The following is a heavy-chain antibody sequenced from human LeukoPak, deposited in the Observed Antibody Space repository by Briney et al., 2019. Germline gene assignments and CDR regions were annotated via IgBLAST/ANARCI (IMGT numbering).Heavy chain of an antibody. J-gene: IGHJ4*02. D-gene: IGHD5-12*01. Sequence: GGSLRLSCAASGFTFSSYSMNWVRQAPGKGLEWVSSISSSSSYIYYADSVKGRFTISRDNAKNSLYLQMNSLRAEDTAVYYCARRLGGYSGYEIDYWGQGILVTVSS. CDR2: ISSSSSYI. V-gene: IGHV3-21*01. CDR3: ARRLGGYSGYEIDY. CDR1: GFTFSSYS.